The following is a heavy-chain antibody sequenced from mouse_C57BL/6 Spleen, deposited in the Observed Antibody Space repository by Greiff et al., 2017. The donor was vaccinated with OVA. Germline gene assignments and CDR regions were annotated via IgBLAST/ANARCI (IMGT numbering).Heavy chain of an antibody. J-gene: IGHJ4*01. CDR1: GIDFSRYW. V-gene: IGHV4-1*01. Sequence: EVKLQESGGGLVQPGGSLKLSCAASGIDFSRYWMSWVRRAPGKGLEWIGEINPDSSTINYAPSLKDKFIISRDNAKNTLYLQMSKVRSEDTALYYCARYYYGSGGAMDYWGQGTSVTVSS. CDR2: INPDSSTI. D-gene: IGHD1-1*01. CDR3: ARYYYGSGGAMDY.